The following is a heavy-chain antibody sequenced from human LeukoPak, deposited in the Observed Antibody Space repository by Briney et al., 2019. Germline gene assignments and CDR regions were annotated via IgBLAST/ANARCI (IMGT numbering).Heavy chain of an antibody. CDR2: VYQTGYT. Sequence: SETLSLTCTVSGGSINTGGYSWSWVRQPPGEGLEWIGYVYQTGYTYYNPSLKSRVTISIDGSKNQFSLKLSSVTAADTAVYYCARFAAGGSGTWTFDYWGQGTLVTVSS. CDR3: ARFAAGGSGTWTFDY. J-gene: IGHJ4*02. D-gene: IGHD3-10*01. CDR1: GGSINTGGYS. V-gene: IGHV4-30-2*01.